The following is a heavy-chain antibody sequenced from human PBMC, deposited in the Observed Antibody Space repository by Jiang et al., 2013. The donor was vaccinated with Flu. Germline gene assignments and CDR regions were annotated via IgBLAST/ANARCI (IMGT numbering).Heavy chain of an antibody. CDR3: ARSGGYSTSSSFLDY. V-gene: IGHV4-34*01. Sequence: LTCAVYGGSFRGYYWNWIRQPQGRGWSGLGEINHSGSTNYNPSLKSRVTISVDTSKSQFSLRLSSVTAADTAVYYCARSGGYSTSSSFLDYWGQGTLVTVSS. CDR1: GGSFRGYY. J-gene: IGHJ4*02. CDR2: INHSGST. D-gene: IGHD6-6*01.